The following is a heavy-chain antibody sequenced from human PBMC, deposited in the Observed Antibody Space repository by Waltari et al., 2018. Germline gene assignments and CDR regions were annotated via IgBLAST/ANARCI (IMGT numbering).Heavy chain of an antibody. CDR2: ISGSGGST. CDR3: AKGGDYFDY. V-gene: IGHV3-23*01. Sequence: EVQLLESGGGLVPPGGSLRLSCAAPGFTFSSYALRWVRQAPGKGLEWVSAISGSGGSTYYADSVKGRFTISRDNSKNTLYLQMNSLRAEDTAVYYCAKGGDYFDYWGQGTLVTVSS. CDR1: GFTFSSYA. J-gene: IGHJ4*02.